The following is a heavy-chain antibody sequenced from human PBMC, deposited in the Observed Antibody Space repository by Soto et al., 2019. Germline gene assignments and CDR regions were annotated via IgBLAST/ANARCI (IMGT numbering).Heavy chain of an antibody. V-gene: IGHV3-23*01. Sequence: EVQLLESGGGLVQPGGSLRLSCAASGFTFSDFAMSWVRQAPGKGLMWVSGISGSGDSTYYADSVKGRFTVSRDNSKNPLFLPMNRLRAEDTAVYFCANDLFFGRGVAGYFENWGQGNLVTGSS. CDR2: ISGSGDST. J-gene: IGHJ4*02. D-gene: IGHD2-15*01. CDR3: ANDLFFGRGVAGYFEN. CDR1: GFTFSDFA.